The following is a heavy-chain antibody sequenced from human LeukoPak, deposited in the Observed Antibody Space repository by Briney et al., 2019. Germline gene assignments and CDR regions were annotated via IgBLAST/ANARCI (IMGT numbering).Heavy chain of an antibody. CDR1: GYTLTSYY. V-gene: IGHV1-2*02. CDR2: INPNSGAT. Sequence: GASVKVSCKASGYTLTSYYMHWVRQAPGQGLEWMGWINPNSGATNYAQKFQGRVTMTRDTSISTAYMELSRLRSDDTAVYYCARDPTNWIDYWGQGTLVTVSS. D-gene: IGHD1-1*01. J-gene: IGHJ4*02. CDR3: ARDPTNWIDY.